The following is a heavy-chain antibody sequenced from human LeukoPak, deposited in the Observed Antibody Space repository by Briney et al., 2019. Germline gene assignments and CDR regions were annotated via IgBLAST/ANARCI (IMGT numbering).Heavy chain of an antibody. D-gene: IGHD6-19*01. CDR2: IRGSGGST. J-gene: IGHJ4*02. Sequence: QTWGSLRLSCAASGFTFSSYAMSWVRQAPGKGLEWVSVIRGSGGSTYYADSVKGRFTISRDNSKNTLYLQMNSLRAEDTAVYYCAKDPVHIVVDGTFDYWGQGTLVTVSS. CDR3: AKDPVHIVVDGTFDY. V-gene: IGHV3-23*01. CDR1: GFTFSSYA.